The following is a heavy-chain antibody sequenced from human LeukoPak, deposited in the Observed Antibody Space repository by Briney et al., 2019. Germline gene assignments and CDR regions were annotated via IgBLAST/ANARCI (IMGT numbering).Heavy chain of an antibody. D-gene: IGHD3-9*01. CDR1: GFTFSTYW. J-gene: IGHJ4*02. CDR2: IRPEGTTT. Sequence: GGSLRLSCAGSGFTFSTYWIHWVRQAPGKRLVWVARIRPEGTTTAYADSVKGRFTISRDNAKNTLFLQMNSLSAEDTAVYYCARDLDWILFDYWGQGTLVTVSS. CDR3: ARDLDWILFDY. V-gene: IGHV3-74*03.